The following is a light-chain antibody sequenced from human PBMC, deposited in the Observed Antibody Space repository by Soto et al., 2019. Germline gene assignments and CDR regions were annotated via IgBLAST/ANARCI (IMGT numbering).Light chain of an antibody. Sequence: DIQMTQSPPSLSASVGETVTITCRSSQSLSVHLNWYQQKPGNVPNLLLYAASNLQSGVPSRFSGSGSETDFALTISSLQPEDFATYYCQHSYITPYTFGQGTKLQIK. J-gene: IGKJ2*01. V-gene: IGKV1-39*01. CDR2: AAS. CDR1: QSLSVH. CDR3: QHSYITPYT.